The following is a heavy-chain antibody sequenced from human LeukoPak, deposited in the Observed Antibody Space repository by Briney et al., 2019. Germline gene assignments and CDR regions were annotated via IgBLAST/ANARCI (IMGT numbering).Heavy chain of an antibody. CDR2: INPNSGGT. CDR1: GYTFTGYY. V-gene: IGHV1-2*04. D-gene: IGHD6-19*01. CDR3: ARAHSSGWRGYYLDY. J-gene: IGHJ4*02. Sequence: ASVKVSCKASGYTFTGYYMHWVRQAPGQGLEWMGWINPNSGGTNYAQKFQGWVTMTRDTSISTAYMELSRLRSDDTAVYYCARAHSSGWRGYYLDYWGQGTLVTVSS.